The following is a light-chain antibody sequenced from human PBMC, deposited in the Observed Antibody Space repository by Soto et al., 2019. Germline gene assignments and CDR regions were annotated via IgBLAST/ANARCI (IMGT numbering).Light chain of an antibody. V-gene: IGKV3D-15*01. CDR3: QQYNNWPPIT. CDR1: QSISSD. Sequence: EIVMTQSPATLSVSPGERATLSCRASQSISSDLAWYQQKPGQAPRLLIYGASTRATGIPARFSGSGSGTEFTLSISSLQSEDSAVYYCQQYNNWPPITFGQGTRLEIK. J-gene: IGKJ5*01. CDR2: GAS.